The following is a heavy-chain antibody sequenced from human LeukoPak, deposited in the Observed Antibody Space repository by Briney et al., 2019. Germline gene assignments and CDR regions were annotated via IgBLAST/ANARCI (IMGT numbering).Heavy chain of an antibody. V-gene: IGHV3-53*04. J-gene: IGHJ3*02. D-gene: IGHD4-17*01. CDR3: AIRGLNTTGDAFDI. CDR2: IYSGGST. Sequence: GGSLRLSCAASGFTVSSNYMSWVRQAPGKGLEWVSVIYSGGSTYYADSVKGRFTVSRHNSKNTLYLQMNSLRAEDTAVYYCAIRGLNTTGDAFDIWGQGTMVTVSS. CDR1: GFTVSSNY.